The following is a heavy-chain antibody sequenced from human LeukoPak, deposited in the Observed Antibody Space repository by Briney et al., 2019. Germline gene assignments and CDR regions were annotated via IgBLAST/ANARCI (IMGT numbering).Heavy chain of an antibody. CDR1: GFTFSSYA. J-gene: IGHJ3*02. Sequence: GGSLRLSCAASGFTFSSYAMNWVRQAPGKGLEWVSGISGSGGSIYYADSVKGRFTISRDNSKNTLYLQMNSLRAEDTAVYYCAKEWRGTTVAHAFDIWGQGTMVTVSS. CDR3: AKEWRGTTVAHAFDI. D-gene: IGHD1-7*01. V-gene: IGHV3-23*01. CDR2: ISGSGGSI.